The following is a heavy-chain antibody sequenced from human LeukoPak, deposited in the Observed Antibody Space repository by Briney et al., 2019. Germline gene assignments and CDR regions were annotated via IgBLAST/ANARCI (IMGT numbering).Heavy chain of an antibody. CDR2: FYYSGIT. CDR3: ARNQYYYDSSGYYYDAFDI. CDR1: GGSISSYY. D-gene: IGHD3-22*01. V-gene: IGHV4-59*01. Sequence: PSETRSLTCTVSGGSISSYYSSWIRQPPGKGLGWIGYFYYSGITNYNPSLKSPVTPSVDTSKNQISLKLSSVTAADTAVYYWARNQYYYDSSGYYYDAFDIWGQGTMVTVSS. J-gene: IGHJ3*02.